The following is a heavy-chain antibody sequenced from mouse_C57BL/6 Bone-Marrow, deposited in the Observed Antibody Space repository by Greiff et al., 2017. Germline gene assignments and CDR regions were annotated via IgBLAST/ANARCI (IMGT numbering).Heavy chain of an antibody. CDR2: ISDGGSYT. CDR1: GFTFSSYA. D-gene: IGHD1-1*01. CDR3: AREPHYYGSSSFAY. Sequence: EVMLVESGGGLVKPGGSLKLSCAASGFTFSSYAMSWVRQTPEKRLEWVATISDGGSYTYYPDNVKGRFTISRDNAKNNLYLQMSHLKSEDTALYYCAREPHYYGSSSFAYWGQGTLVTVSA. V-gene: IGHV5-4*01. J-gene: IGHJ3*01.